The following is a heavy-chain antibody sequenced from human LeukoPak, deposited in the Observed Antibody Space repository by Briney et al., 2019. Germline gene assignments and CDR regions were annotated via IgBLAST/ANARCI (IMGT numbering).Heavy chain of an antibody. J-gene: IGHJ4*02. Sequence: PSETLSLTCAVYGRSFSGYYWSWIRQPPGKGLEWIGEINHSGSTNYNPSLKSRVTISVDTSKNQFSLKLSSVTAADTAVYYCARRSGSGVDYWGQGTLVTVSS. D-gene: IGHD1-26*01. CDR3: ARRSGSGVDY. CDR1: GRSFSGYY. CDR2: INHSGST. V-gene: IGHV4-34*01.